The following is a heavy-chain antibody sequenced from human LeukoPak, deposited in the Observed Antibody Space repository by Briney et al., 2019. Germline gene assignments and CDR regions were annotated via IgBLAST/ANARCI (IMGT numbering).Heavy chain of an antibody. V-gene: IGHV3-66*01. J-gene: IGHJ4*02. D-gene: IGHD2-15*01. CDR3: ARGGGYCSGGSCYNLDY. CDR2: IYSGGST. Sequence: GGSLRLSCAASGFTVSSNYMSWVRQAPGKGLEWVSVIYSGGSTYYADSVKGRFTISGDNSKNTLYLQMNSLRAEDTAVYYCARGGGYCSGGSCYNLDYWGQGTLVTVSS. CDR1: GFTVSSNY.